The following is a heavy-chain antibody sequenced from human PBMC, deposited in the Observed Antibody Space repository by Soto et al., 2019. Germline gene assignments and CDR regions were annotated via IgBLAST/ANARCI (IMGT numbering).Heavy chain of an antibody. D-gene: IGHD3-9*01. V-gene: IGHV1-18*01. Sequence: GASGKVSCKASGYTFTSYGISWVRQAPGQGLEWMGWISAYNGNTNYAQKLQGRVTMTRDTSTSTAYMELRSLRSDDTAVYYCAGAWVYYDILSGYFSPPYYFDSWGKGTLVTVSS. CDR2: ISAYNGNT. CDR3: AGAWVYYDILSGYFSPPYYFDS. CDR1: GYTFTSYG. J-gene: IGHJ4*02.